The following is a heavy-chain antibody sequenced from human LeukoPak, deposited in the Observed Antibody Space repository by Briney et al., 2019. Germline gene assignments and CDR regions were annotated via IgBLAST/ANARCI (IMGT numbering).Heavy chain of an antibody. V-gene: IGHV4-31*03. CDR1: GGSISSGGYY. D-gene: IGHD1-7*01. Sequence: SETLSLTCTVSGGSISSGGYYWSWIRQHPGKGLEWIGYIYYSGSTYYNPTLKSRVTISVDTSKNQSSLKLSSVTAADTAVYYCARESYNWNYEHLFDYWGQGTLVTVSS. CDR2: IYYSGST. CDR3: ARESYNWNYEHLFDY. J-gene: IGHJ4*02.